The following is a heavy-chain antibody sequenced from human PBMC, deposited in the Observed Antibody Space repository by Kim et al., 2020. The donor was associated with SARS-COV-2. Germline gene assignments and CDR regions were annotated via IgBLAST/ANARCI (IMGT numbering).Heavy chain of an antibody. J-gene: IGHJ5*02. CDR2: IYYSGST. Sequence: SETLSLTCTVSGGSISSSSYYWGWIRQPPGKGLEWIGSIYYSGSTYYNPSLKSRVTISVDTSKNQFSLKLSSVTAADTAVYYCARHPGYCSSTSCWTAWFDPWGQGTLVTVSS. V-gene: IGHV4-39*01. CDR3: ARHPGYCSSTSCWTAWFDP. CDR1: GGSISSSSYY. D-gene: IGHD2-2*01.